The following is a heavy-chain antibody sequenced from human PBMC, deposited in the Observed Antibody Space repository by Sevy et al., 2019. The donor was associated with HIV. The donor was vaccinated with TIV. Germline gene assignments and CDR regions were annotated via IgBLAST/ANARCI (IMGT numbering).Heavy chain of an antibody. CDR1: GGTFINYA. J-gene: IGHJ6*02. CDR2: FIPMFDTT. D-gene: IGHD3-22*01. Sequence: ASVKVSCKASGGTFINYAVTWVRQAPGQGLEWMGGFIPMFDTTNSAQKFQGRVTLTADGSTSTAYMELSSLRSEDTAVYYCASSYSDCSGYAPLFYYGMDVWGQGTTVTVSS. CDR3: ASSYSDCSGYAPLFYYGMDV. V-gene: IGHV1-69*13.